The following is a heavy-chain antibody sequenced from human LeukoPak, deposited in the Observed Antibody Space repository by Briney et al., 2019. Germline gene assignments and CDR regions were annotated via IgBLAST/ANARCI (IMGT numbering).Heavy chain of an antibody. CDR1: GFTFLTYA. D-gene: IGHD6-19*01. Sequence: GGSLRLSCAASGFTFLTYAMSWVRQAPGKGLQWVSVIRDSGASTYYADSVKGRFTISRDNSKNTLYLQMNSLRAEDTAVYYCAKTGRSGWYPGWPFDIWGQGTMVTVSS. CDR2: IRDSGAST. CDR3: AKTGRSGWYPGWPFDI. V-gene: IGHV3-23*01. J-gene: IGHJ3*02.